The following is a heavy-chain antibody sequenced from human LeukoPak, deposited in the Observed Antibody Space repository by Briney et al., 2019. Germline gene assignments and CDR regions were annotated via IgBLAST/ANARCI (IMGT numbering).Heavy chain of an antibody. V-gene: IGHV4-4*02. J-gene: IGHJ3*02. Sequence: SETLSLTCAVSGGSINKSNWWSWVRQPPGKGLEWIGEICHSGSTNYNPSLKSRVTISVDKSKNQFSLNLSSVTAADAAVYYCAREPLDCNGGSCFGGDTAFDIWGQGTMVSVSS. D-gene: IGHD2-15*01. CDR3: AREPLDCNGGSCFGGDTAFDI. CDR1: GGSINKSNW. CDR2: ICHSGST.